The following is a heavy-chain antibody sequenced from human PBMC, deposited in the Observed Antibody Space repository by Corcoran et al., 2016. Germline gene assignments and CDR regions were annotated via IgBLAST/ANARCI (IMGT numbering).Heavy chain of an antibody. CDR1: GHTFTGYY. Sequence: QVQLVQSGAEVKKPGASVRVSCKASGHTFTGYYIQWLRQAPGQGPEWMGWIDPLKGTTVYAQKFQGRVTMTRDTSIATAYMDLSNLRSDDTAVYYCASPLGCCMCFSCPGTDVWGQATTVTVSS. CDR2: IDPLKGTT. CDR3: ASPLGCCMCFSCPGTDV. J-gene: IGHJ6*02. D-gene: IGHD2-2*03. V-gene: IGHV1-2*02.